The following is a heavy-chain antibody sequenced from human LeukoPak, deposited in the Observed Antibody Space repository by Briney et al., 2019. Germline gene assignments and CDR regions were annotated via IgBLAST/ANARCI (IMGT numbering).Heavy chain of an antibody. Sequence: GASVKVSCKASGYTFTSYYMHWVRQAPGQGLDWMGIINPSGGSTSYAQKFQGRVTMTRDTSTSTVYMELSSLRSEDTAVYYCARGRRIAAAGKGHWFDPWGQGTLVTVSS. D-gene: IGHD6-13*01. CDR1: GYTFTSYY. CDR2: INPSGGST. J-gene: IGHJ5*02. V-gene: IGHV1-46*01. CDR3: ARGRRIAAAGKGHWFDP.